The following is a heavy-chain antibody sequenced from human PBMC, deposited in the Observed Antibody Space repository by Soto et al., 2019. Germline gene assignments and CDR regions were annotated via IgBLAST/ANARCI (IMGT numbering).Heavy chain of an antibody. J-gene: IGHJ4*02. D-gene: IGHD3-10*01. CDR1: GFTFSSYA. V-gene: IGHV3-30-3*01. CDR2: IPYDGSNK. CDR3: ARDVYGSGSH. Sequence: QVQLVESGGGVVQPGRSLRLSCAASGFTFSSYAMHWVRQAPGKGLEWVAVIPYDGSNKYYADSVKGRFTISRDNSKNTLYLQMNSLRAEDTAVYYCARDVYGSGSHWGQGTLVTVSS.